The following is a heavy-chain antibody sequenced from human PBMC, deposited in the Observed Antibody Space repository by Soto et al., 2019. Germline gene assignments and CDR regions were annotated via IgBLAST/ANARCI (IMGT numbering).Heavy chain of an antibody. V-gene: IGHV1-18*01. CDR3: ARGCASSWWMGYYYYYGMDV. Sequence: QVQLVQSGAEVKKPGASVKVSCKASGYTFTSYGISWVRQAPGQGLKWMGWISAYNGNTNYAQKLQGRVTMTTDTSTSTAYMELRSLRSDDTAVYYCARGCASSWWMGYYYYYGMDVWGQGTTVTVSS. J-gene: IGHJ6*02. D-gene: IGHD6-13*01. CDR2: ISAYNGNT. CDR1: GYTFTSYG.